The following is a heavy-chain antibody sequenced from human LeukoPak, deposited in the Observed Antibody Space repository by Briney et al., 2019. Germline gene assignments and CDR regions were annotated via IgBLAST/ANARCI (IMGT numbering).Heavy chain of an antibody. D-gene: IGHD5-18*01. CDR3: AREPRIQLWSYYFDY. CDR1: GASISSYY. V-gene: IGHV4-59*12. Sequence: PSETLSLTCTVSGASISSYYWSWIRQPPGKGLESIGYVSYSGSTNYNPSLKSRVTISVDTSKSQFSLKLSSVTAADPAVYYCAREPRIQLWSYYFDYWGQGTLVTVSS. CDR2: VSYSGST. J-gene: IGHJ4*02.